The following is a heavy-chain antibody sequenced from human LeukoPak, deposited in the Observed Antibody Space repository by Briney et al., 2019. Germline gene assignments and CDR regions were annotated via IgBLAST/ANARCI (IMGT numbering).Heavy chain of an antibody. D-gene: IGHD5-18*01. CDR3: AKDKSGGYSYGGFDY. CDR1: GFTFSSYG. V-gene: IGHV3-30*18. J-gene: IGHJ4*02. CDR2: ISYDGSNK. Sequence: GGSLRLSCAASGFTFSSYGMHWVGKAPGKGLDGGAVISYDGSNKYYADSVKGRFTISRDNSKNTLYLQMNSLRAEDTAVYYCAKDKSGGYSYGGFDYWGQGTLVTVSS.